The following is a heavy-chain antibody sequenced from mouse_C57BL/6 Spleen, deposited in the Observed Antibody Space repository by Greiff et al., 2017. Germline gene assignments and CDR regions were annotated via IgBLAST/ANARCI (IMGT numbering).Heavy chain of an antibody. V-gene: IGHV5-9-1*02. J-gene: IGHJ2*01. CDR1: GFTFSSYA. CDR2: ISSGGDYI. D-gene: IGHD4-1*02. Sequence: EVKLMESGEGLVKPGGSLKLSCAASGFTFSSYAMSWVRQTPEKRLEWVAYISSGGDYIYYADTVKGRFTISRDNARNTLYLQMSSLKSEDTAMYYCTRVLNWDYFDYWGQGTTLTVSS. CDR3: TRVLNWDYFDY.